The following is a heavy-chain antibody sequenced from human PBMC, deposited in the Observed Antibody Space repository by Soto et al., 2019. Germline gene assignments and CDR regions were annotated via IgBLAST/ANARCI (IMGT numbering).Heavy chain of an antibody. CDR2: IYYSGST. V-gene: IGHV4-31*03. D-gene: IGHD3-10*01. CDR3: ARDVGYYYGSGSYYYYMDV. J-gene: IGHJ6*03. CDR1: GGSISSGGYY. Sequence: SETLSLTCTVSGGSISSGGYYWSWIRQHPGKGLEWIGYIYYSGSTYYNPSLKSRVTISVDTSKSQFSLKLSSVTAADTAVYYCARDVGYYYGSGSYYYYMDVWGKGTTVTVSS.